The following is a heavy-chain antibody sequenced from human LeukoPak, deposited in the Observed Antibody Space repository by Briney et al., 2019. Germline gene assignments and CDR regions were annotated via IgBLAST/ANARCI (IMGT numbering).Heavy chain of an antibody. Sequence: GASVKVSCKASGYTFTSYYMHWVRQAPGQGLEWMGIINPSGGSTSYAQKFQGRVTMTRDTSTSTVYMELSSLRSEDTAVYYCARDGVCRSSTSCYVFDYWGQGTLVTVSS. D-gene: IGHD2-2*01. CDR2: INPSGGST. CDR1: GYTFTSYY. CDR3: ARDGVCRSSTSCYVFDY. V-gene: IGHV1-46*01. J-gene: IGHJ4*02.